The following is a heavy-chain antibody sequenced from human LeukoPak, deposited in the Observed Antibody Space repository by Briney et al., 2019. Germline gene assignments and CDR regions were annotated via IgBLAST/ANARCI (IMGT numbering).Heavy chain of an antibody. J-gene: IGHJ4*02. CDR2: IRSKAYGGTT. D-gene: IGHD6-6*01. Sequence: GGSLRLSCTASGFTFGDYAMSWVRQAPGKGLEWVGFIRSKAYGGTTEYAASVKGRFTISRDNSMNTLYLQMNSLRAEDTAVYYCARGIFEYSSSPIDYWGQGTLVTVSS. V-gene: IGHV3-49*04. CDR3: ARGIFEYSSSPIDY. CDR1: GFTFGDYA.